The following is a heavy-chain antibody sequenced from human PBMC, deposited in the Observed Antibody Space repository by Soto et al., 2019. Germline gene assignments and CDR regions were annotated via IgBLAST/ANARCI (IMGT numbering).Heavy chain of an antibody. CDR3: ASTMDV. V-gene: IGHV3-30-3*01. J-gene: IGHJ6*02. Sequence: QVQLVESGGGVVQPGRSRRLSCAASGFTFSSYAMHWVRQAPGKGLEWVAVISYDGSNKYYADSVKGRFTISRDNSKNTLYLQMNSLRAEDTAVYYCASTMDVWGQGTTVTVSS. CDR2: ISYDGSNK. CDR1: GFTFSSYA.